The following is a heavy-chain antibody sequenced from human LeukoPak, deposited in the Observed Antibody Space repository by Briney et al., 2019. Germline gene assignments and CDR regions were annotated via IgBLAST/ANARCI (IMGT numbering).Heavy chain of an antibody. D-gene: IGHD6-19*01. J-gene: IGHJ4*02. CDR3: ARGRESSGWFLGAYYFDY. CDR1: GGTFSSYA. CDR2: IIPIFGIA. V-gene: IGHV1-69*04. Sequence: GASVKVSCRASGGTFSSYAISWVRQAPGQGLEWMGRIIPIFGIANYAQKFQGRVTITADKSTSTAYMELSSPRSEDTAVYYCARGRESSGWFLGAYYFDYWGQGTLVTVSS.